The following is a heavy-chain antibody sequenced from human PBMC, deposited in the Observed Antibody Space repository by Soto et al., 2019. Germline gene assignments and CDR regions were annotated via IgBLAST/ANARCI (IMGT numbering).Heavy chain of an antibody. J-gene: IGHJ5*02. CDR3: AGYNWNYYFDP. D-gene: IGHD1-7*01. Sequence: SETLSLTCTVSGGSVRGGSYYWAWLRQPPGKGLEWIGHIYHSGSTIYNPSLKSRVTISIDTSKSQFSLNLNSMTAADTAVYYCAGYNWNYYFDPWGQGTLVTVSS. CDR2: IYHSGST. CDR1: GGSVRGGSYY. V-gene: IGHV4-61*01.